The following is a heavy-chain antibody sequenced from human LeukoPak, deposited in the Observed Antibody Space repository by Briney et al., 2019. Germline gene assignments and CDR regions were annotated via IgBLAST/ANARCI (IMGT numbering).Heavy chain of an antibody. CDR1: GGTFSSYA. Sequence: SVKVSCKASGGTFSSYAISWVRQAPGQGLEWMGGIIPIFGTANYAQKFQGRVTITADESTSTAYMELCSLRSEDTAVYYCARERSYDSSGYYFYWGQGTLVTVSS. D-gene: IGHD3-22*01. V-gene: IGHV1-69*13. CDR2: IIPIFGTA. CDR3: ARERSYDSSGYYFY. J-gene: IGHJ4*02.